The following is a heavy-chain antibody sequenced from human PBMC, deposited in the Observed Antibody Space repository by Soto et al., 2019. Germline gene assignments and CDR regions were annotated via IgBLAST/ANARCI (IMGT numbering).Heavy chain of an antibody. CDR3: ARLYSSPPGPPRT. Sequence: GESLKISCKGSGYSFATYWIGWVRQMPGKGLEWMGIIYPGDSDARYSPSFQGQVTMSADRSINTAYLQWSSLKASDTAMYYCARLYSSPPGPPRTWGQETLVTVSS. D-gene: IGHD4-4*01. CDR1: GYSFATYW. V-gene: IGHV5-51*01. CDR2: IYPGDSDA. J-gene: IGHJ4*02.